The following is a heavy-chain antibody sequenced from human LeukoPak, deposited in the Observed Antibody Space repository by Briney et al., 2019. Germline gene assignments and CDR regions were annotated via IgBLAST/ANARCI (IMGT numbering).Heavy chain of an antibody. CDR3: VRGLGYSSSLNDY. J-gene: IGHJ4*02. CDR2: MNPNSGNT. D-gene: IGHD6-13*01. Sequence: ASVKVSCTASGYTFTSYDINWVRQATGQGLEWMGWMNPNSGNTGYAQKFQGRVTITRNTSISTAYMELSSLRSEDTAVYYCVRGLGYSSSLNDYWGQGTLVTVSS. V-gene: IGHV1-8*03. CDR1: GYTFTSYD.